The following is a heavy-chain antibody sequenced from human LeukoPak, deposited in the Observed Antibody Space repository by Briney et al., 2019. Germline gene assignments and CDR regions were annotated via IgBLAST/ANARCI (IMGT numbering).Heavy chain of an antibody. D-gene: IGHD2-15*01. V-gene: IGHV3-7*01. J-gene: IGHJ6*02. CDR3: ARQEEDIVPYGMDV. CDR2: IKQDGSEK. Sequence: GGSLRLSCAASGFSFSSYWMSWVRQAPGKGLEWVANIKQDGSEKYYVNSVKGRFTISRDNAKNSLYLQMNSLRAEDTAVYYCARQEEDIVPYGMDVWGQGTTVTVSS. CDR1: GFSFSSYW.